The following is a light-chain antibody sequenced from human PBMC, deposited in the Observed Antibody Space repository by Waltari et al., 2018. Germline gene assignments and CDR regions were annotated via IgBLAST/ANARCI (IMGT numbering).Light chain of an antibody. CDR3: QQYYDSPLTT. V-gene: IGKV1-NL1*01. J-gene: IGKJ4*01. Sequence: DIQMTQSPSSLSASVGDRVTIICRASHEISNSLAWYQQKPGKAPKLLLYSTSKLESGVPSRFSGSGSGTDYTLTITSLQPEDFASYYCQQYYDSPLTTFGGGTKVEI. CDR2: STS. CDR1: HEISNS.